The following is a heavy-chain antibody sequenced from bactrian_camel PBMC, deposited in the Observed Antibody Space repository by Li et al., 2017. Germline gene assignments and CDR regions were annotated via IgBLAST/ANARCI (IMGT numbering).Heavy chain of an antibody. V-gene: IGHV3S57*01. Sequence: HVQLVESGGGSVQAGGSLRLSCAASGYTYSSYCMGWFRQAPGKEREGVAAIDSDGSTSYADSVKGRFTISRDRATNTLNLQMNSLKPEDTGMYYCAAKYATQACSLESMRPQFWGRGTQVTVS. D-gene: IGHD1*01. CDR3: AAKYATQACSLESMRPQF. CDR1: GYTYSSYC. CDR2: IDSDGST. J-gene: IGHJ4*01.